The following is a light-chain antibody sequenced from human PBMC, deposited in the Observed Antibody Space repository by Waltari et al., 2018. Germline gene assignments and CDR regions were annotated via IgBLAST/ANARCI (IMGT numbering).Light chain of an antibody. CDR1: NIGSKS. CDR2: DDR. Sequence: SYVLTQPPSVSVAPGKTARITCGGNNIGSKSVPWYQQKPGQAPMLVIYDDRDRPSGIPERFSGSNSGNTATLTISRVEAGDEADYYCQVWDSSTDPVFGGGTKLTVL. J-gene: IGLJ2*01. V-gene: IGLV3-21*04. CDR3: QVWDSSTDPV.